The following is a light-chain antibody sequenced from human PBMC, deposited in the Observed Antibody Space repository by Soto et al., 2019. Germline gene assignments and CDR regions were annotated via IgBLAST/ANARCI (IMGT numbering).Light chain of an antibody. CDR2: GAS. Sequence: EIVMPQSPAPLSVSPGERATLSCRARPSVSSNLARYQQKPGQAPRILIYGASTRATAIPARFSGSGCWTEFPLTISSLQSEDCAVYYCQPYNNWLPWTFGQGTKVEIK. J-gene: IGKJ1*01. V-gene: IGKV3-15*01. CDR1: PSVSSN. CDR3: QPYNNWLPWT.